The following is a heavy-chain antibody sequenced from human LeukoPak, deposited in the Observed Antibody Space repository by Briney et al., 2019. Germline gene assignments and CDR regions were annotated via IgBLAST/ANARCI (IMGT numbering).Heavy chain of an antibody. CDR3: ATFMVRGDYYGMDV. J-gene: IGHJ6*02. D-gene: IGHD3-10*01. Sequence: GASVNVSCKVSGYTLTELSMHWVRQAPGKGLEWMGGFDPEDGETIYAQKFQGRVTMTEDTSTDTAYMELSSLRSEDTAVYYCATFMVRGDYYGMDVWGQGTTVTVSS. CDR2: FDPEDGET. V-gene: IGHV1-24*01. CDR1: GYTLTELS.